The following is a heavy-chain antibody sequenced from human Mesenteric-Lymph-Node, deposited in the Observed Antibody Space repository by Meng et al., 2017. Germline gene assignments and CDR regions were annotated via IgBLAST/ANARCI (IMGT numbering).Heavy chain of an antibody. D-gene: IGHD1-26*01. V-gene: IGHV4-34*01. CDR1: GGSFSGYY. J-gene: IGHJ4*02. Sequence: SETLSLTCAVYGGSFSGYYWSWIRQPPGKGLEWIGEINHSGSTNYNPSLKSRVTISVDTSKNQFSLKLSSVTAADTAVYYCARGGKLPGSDYFDYWGQGTLVTVSS. CDR2: INHSGST. CDR3: ARGGKLPGSDYFDY.